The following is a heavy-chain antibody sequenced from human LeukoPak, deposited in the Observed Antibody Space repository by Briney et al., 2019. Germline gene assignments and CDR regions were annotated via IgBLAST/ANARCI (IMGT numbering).Heavy chain of an antibody. D-gene: IGHD4-23*01. CDR2: ISYDGSNK. Sequence: GRSLRLSCAASGFTFSSYGMHWVRQAPGKGLEWVAVISYDGSNKNCADSVRGRFTISRDNSKNTLFLQMDRLRPEDTAVYYCARRSYGGYSRSSRSAAFDIWGQGTMVTVSS. CDR3: ARRSYGGYSRSSRSAAFDI. CDR1: GFTFSSYG. J-gene: IGHJ3*02. V-gene: IGHV3-30*03.